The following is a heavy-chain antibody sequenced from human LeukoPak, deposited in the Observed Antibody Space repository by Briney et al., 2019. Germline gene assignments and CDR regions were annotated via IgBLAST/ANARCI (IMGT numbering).Heavy chain of an antibody. V-gene: IGHV4-38-2*02. D-gene: IGHD3-22*01. CDR2: IYHSGSS. CDR1: SYSITSAYY. J-gene: IGHJ4*02. CDR3: AREHYYDSTAYLD. Sequence: SETLSLTCTVSSYSITSAYYWGWIRQSPGKGLAWIGSIYHSGSSYYNPSLKSRVTISVDTSKNHFSLKLTSVTAADTAVYYCAREHYYDSTAYLDWGQGTLVSVSS.